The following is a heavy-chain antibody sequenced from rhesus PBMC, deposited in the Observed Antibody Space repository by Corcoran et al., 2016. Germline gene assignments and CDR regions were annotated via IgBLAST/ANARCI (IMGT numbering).Heavy chain of an antibody. CDR2: ISSASSYI. CDR3: TTLPTYGLDS. CDR1: GFTFCSYG. V-gene: IGHV3S16*01. Sequence: EVQLVESGGGLVQSGGSLRLSGAASGFTFCSYGMSWVRQAPGKGLEWVSSISSASSYIYYADSVKGRFTISRDNAKNSLSLQMNSLRAEDTAVYYCTTLPTYGLDSWGQGVVVTVSS. D-gene: IGHD2-15*01. J-gene: IGHJ6*01.